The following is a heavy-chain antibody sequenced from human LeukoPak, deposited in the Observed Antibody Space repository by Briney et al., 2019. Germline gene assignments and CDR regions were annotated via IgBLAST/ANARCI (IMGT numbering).Heavy chain of an antibody. CDR1: GFTFSSYW. J-gene: IGHJ4*02. V-gene: IGHV3-7*03. CDR3: AKDGGGGVRGVIIGIRTVDPYYFDY. CDR2: IKEDGSQK. Sequence: GGSLRVSCAASGFTFSSYWMTWVRQAPGKGLEWVANIKEDGSQKYYVDSVKGRFTISRDNAKNSLYLQMNSLRAEDTALYYCAKDGGGGVRGVIIGIRTVDPYYFDYWGQGTLVTVSS. D-gene: IGHD3-10*01.